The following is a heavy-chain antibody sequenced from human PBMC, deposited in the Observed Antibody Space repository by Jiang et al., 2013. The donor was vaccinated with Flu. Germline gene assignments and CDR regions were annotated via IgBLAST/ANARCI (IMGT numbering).Heavy chain of an antibody. V-gene: IGHV2-70*11. CDR1: GFSLSTSGMC. Sequence: PTQTLTLTCTFSGFSLSTSGMCVSWIRQPPGKALEWLARIDWDDDEYYSASLRTRLTISKDTSKNQVVLRMTNMDPVDTATYFCARIRRGSYYEKWFDSWGQGTLVTVSS. CDR3: ARIRRGSYYEKWFDS. D-gene: IGHD1-26*01. CDR2: IDWDDDE. J-gene: IGHJ5*01.